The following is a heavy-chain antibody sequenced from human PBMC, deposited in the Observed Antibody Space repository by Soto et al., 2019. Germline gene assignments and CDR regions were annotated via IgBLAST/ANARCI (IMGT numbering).Heavy chain of an antibody. Sequence: EGRLVESGGGLVESGGSLRLSCTASGFRFDTAWMTWVRQKPGKGLEWVGRVKSQTNGGTSDYIDHVKGRFTISRDDSKNTLFLQMSSLTTEDTGIYYCAKYCDIDAFDIWGQGTMVTVFS. D-gene: IGHD3-22*01. V-gene: IGHV3-15*07. J-gene: IGHJ3*02. CDR3: AKYCDIDAFDI. CDR2: VKSQTNGGTS. CDR1: GFRFDTAW.